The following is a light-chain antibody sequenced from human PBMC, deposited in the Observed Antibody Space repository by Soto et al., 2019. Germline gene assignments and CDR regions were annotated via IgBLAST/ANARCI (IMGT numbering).Light chain of an antibody. J-gene: IGLJ1*01. CDR1: RSNIGAGYD. Sequence: QSVLTQPRSVSGSPGESVTISCSGSRSNIGAGYDVHWYQQLPGTAPKLLIYGNSNRPSGVPDRFSGSKSGTSASLAITGLQAEDEADYYCQSYDSSLSVSYVFGTGTKVTVL. CDR2: GNS. V-gene: IGLV1-40*01. CDR3: QSYDSSLSVSYV.